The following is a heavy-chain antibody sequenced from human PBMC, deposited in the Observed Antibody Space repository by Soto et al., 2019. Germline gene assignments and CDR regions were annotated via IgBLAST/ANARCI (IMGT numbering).Heavy chain of an antibody. CDR2: ISSDGSNK. J-gene: IGHJ4*02. D-gene: IGHD5-12*01. V-gene: IGHV3-30*18. CDR3: AKDYSGYDTYDY. Sequence: QVQLVESGGGVVQPGRSLRLSCAASGFTFSSYGMHWVRQAPGKGLEWVAVISSDGSNKYYADSVKGRFTISRDNSKHTLYLQTNSLRAEDRAGYYCAKDYSGYDTYDYWGQGTLVTVSS. CDR1: GFTFSSYG.